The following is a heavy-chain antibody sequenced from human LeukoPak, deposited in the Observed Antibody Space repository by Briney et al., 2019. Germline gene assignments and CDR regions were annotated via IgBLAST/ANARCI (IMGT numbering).Heavy chain of an antibody. CDR3: AREVGAAAGTVGYYGMDV. Sequence: ASVKVSCKASGYTFTSYGISWVRQAPGQGLEWMGWISAYNGNTNYAQKLQGRVTMTTDTSTSTAYMELRSLSSDDTAVYYCAREVGAAAGTVGYYGMDVWGQGTTVTVSS. V-gene: IGHV1-18*01. D-gene: IGHD6-13*01. J-gene: IGHJ6*02. CDR2: ISAYNGNT. CDR1: GYTFTSYG.